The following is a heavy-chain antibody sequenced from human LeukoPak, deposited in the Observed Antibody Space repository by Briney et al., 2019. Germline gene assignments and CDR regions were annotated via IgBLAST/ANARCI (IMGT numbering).Heavy chain of an antibody. V-gene: IGHV1-69*04. CDR1: GVTFSSYA. J-gene: IGHJ5*02. CDR2: IIPILGIA. Sequence: SVKVSCKASGVTFSSYAISWVRQAPGQGLEWMGRIIPILGIANYAQKFQGRVTITADKSTSTAYMELSSLRSEDTAVYYCAREGYYDSSGYYRTWGQGTLVTVSS. CDR3: AREGYYDSSGYYRT. D-gene: IGHD3-22*01.